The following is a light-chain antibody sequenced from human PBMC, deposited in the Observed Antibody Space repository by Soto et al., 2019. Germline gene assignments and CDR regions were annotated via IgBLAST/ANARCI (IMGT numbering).Light chain of an antibody. CDR1: SSDVGGYNF. V-gene: IGLV2-14*01. Sequence: QSALTQPASVSGFPGQSITIPFTGTSSDVGGYNFVSWYQQHPGKAPKLRIYDVSNRPSGVSNRFSGSKSGNTASLTISGLQAEDEADYYCISYTSSSTDVFGTGTKLTVL. CDR2: DVS. CDR3: ISYTSSSTDV. J-gene: IGLJ1*01.